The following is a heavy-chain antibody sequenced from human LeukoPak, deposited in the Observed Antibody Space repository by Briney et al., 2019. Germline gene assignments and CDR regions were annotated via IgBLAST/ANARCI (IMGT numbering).Heavy chain of an antibody. D-gene: IGHD3-22*01. Sequence: GALGLSCAASGFTFDDYGMSWVRQAPGKGLEWVSGINWNGGSTGYADSVKGRFTISRDNAKNSLYLQMNSLRAEDTALYYCARDYYDSSGYYYPPPDYWGQGTLVTVSS. V-gene: IGHV3-20*04. CDR1: GFTFDDYG. CDR3: ARDYYDSSGYYYPPPDY. CDR2: INWNGGST. J-gene: IGHJ4*02.